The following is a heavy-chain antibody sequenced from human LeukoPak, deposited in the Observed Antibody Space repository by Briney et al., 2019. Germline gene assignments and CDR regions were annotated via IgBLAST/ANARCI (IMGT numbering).Heavy chain of an antibody. V-gene: IGHV1-18*01. CDR1: GYTFTSYG. J-gene: IGHJ4*02. CDR3: AVDYSNYVVGYYFDY. Sequence: GASVKVSCKASGYTFTSYGISWVRQAPGQGLEWMGWISAYNGNTNYAQKLQGRVTMTTDTSTSTAYLELSRLRSDDTAVYYCAVDYSNYVVGYYFDYWGQGTLVTVSS. CDR2: ISAYNGNT. D-gene: IGHD4-11*01.